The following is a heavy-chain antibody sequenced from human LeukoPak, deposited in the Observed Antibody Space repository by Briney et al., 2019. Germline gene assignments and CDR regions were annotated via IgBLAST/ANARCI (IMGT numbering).Heavy chain of an antibody. CDR2: IYYSGST. V-gene: IGHV4-39*07. CDR1: GGSISSSSYY. Sequence: SETLSLTCTVSGGSISSSSYYWGWIRQPPGKGLEWIGSIYYSGSTNYNPSLKSRVTISRDTSKNRFSLNLNSVTAADTAVYFCARSPSGYRFDYWGQGALVTVSS. CDR3: ARSPSGYRFDY. D-gene: IGHD3-22*01. J-gene: IGHJ4*02.